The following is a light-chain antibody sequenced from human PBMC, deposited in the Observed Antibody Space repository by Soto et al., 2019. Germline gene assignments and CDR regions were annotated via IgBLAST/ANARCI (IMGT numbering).Light chain of an antibody. CDR3: QQYGSSPRFT. CDR1: QSVSSSY. Sequence: EIVLTQSPGTLSLSPGERATLSCRASQSVSSSYLAWYQHKPVQAPRLLIYGASSRATGIPDRFSGSGSGTDFTLNLSRPETEDFAVYYCQQYGSSPRFTFGPGTKVDIK. CDR2: GAS. J-gene: IGKJ3*01. V-gene: IGKV3-20*01.